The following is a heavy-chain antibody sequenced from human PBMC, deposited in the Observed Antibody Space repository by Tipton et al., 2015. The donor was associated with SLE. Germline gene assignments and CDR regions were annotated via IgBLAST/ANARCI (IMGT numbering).Heavy chain of an antibody. D-gene: IGHD1-26*01. J-gene: IGHJ4*02. Sequence: TLSLTCTVSGGSISSGSYYWSWIRQPAGKGLEWIGRIYTSGSTNYNPSLKSRVTISVDTSKNQFSLKLSSVTAADTAVYYCARGRWELLFDYWDQGTLVTVSS. V-gene: IGHV4-61*02. CDR2: IYTSGST. CDR1: GGSISSGSYY. CDR3: ARGRWELLFDY.